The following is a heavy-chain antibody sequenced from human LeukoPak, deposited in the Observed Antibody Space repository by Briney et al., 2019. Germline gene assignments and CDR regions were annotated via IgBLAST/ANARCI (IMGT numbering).Heavy chain of an antibody. Sequence: SETLSLTCAVYGGSFSGYYWSWIRQPPGKGLEWIGYICYSGSTNYNPSLKSRVTISVDTSKNQFSLKLSSVTAADTAVYYCARDGGSSWPTYFDYWGQGTLVTVSS. CDR3: ARDGGSSWPTYFDY. D-gene: IGHD6-13*01. V-gene: IGHV4-59*01. J-gene: IGHJ4*02. CDR1: GGSFSGYY. CDR2: ICYSGST.